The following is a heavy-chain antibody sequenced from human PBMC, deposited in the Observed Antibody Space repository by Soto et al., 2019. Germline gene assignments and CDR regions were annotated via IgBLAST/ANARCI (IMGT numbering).Heavy chain of an antibody. CDR2: MNPNSGNT. CDR1: GYTFTSYD. Sequence: ASVKVSCKASGYTFTSYDLNWVRQATGQGLEWMGWMNPNSGNTGYAQKFQGRVTMTRNTSISTAYMELSSLRSEDTAVYYCARGSTVTFPRYYYYMDVWGKGTTVTVSS. V-gene: IGHV1-8*01. J-gene: IGHJ6*03. CDR3: ARGSTVTFPRYYYYMDV. D-gene: IGHD4-17*01.